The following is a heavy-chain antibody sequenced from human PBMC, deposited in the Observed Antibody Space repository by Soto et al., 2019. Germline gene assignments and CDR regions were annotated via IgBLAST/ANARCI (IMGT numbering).Heavy chain of an antibody. J-gene: IGHJ4*02. CDR2: IHYSGST. Sequence: QVQLQESGPGLEKPSQTLSLTCTVSGDSSGTGGYYWDWIRQHPGKGPEWIGYIHYSGSTYYNPSLKSRLTISLDTSKNQFSLHLSSVTAADTAVYYCATNHDDISGRTPLLFDSWGQGTLVTVSS. CDR3: ATNHDDISGRTPLLFDS. V-gene: IGHV4-31*03. CDR1: GDSSGTGGYY. D-gene: IGHD3-22*01.